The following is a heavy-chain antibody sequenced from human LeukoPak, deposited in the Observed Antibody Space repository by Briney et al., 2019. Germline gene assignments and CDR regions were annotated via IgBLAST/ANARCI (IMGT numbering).Heavy chain of an antibody. D-gene: IGHD6-19*01. CDR2: IYYSGST. CDR1: GFTFSSYA. V-gene: IGHV4-59*01. CDR3: ARVEQYSSGWPNWFDP. Sequence: GSLRLSCAASGFTFSSYAMSWVRQAPGKGLEWIGYIYYSGSTNYNPSLKSRVTISVDTSKNQFSLKLSSVTAADTAVYYCARVEQYSSGWPNWFDPWGQGTLVTVSS. J-gene: IGHJ5*02.